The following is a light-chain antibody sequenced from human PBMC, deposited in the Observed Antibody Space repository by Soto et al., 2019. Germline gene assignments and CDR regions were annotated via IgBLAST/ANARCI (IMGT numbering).Light chain of an antibody. J-gene: IGKJ4*01. CDR1: QSVSSSY. Sequence: TLSLSPGERATLSCRASQSVSSSYLAWYQQKPGQAPRLLIYGASSRATGIPDRFSGSGSGTDFTLTISRLEPEYFAVYYCLHQPGFGGGT. CDR3: LHQPG. CDR2: GAS. V-gene: IGKV3-20*01.